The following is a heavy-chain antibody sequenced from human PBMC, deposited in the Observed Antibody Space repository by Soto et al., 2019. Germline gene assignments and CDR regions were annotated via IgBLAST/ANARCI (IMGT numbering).Heavy chain of an antibody. V-gene: IGHV4-4*02. Sequence: SETLSLTCAVSGDSIISTNWWHWVRQSPDKGLEWIGEINHGGSINYNPSLKSRVTISMDKSRNQFSLQLNSVTAADTAVYYCARDRVSFGSGTPDYWGQGTLVTVSS. CDR3: ARDRVSFGSGTPDY. J-gene: IGHJ4*02. CDR2: INHGGSI. CDR1: GDSIISTNW. D-gene: IGHD3-10*01.